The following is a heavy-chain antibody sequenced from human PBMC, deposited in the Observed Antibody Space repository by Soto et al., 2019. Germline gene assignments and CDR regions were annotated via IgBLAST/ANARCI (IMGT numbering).Heavy chain of an antibody. CDR2: ISGSGGST. J-gene: IGHJ4*02. Sequence: PGGSLRLSCAASGFTFSSYAMSWVRQAPGKGLEWVSAISGSGGSTYYADSVKGRFTISRDNSKNTLYLQMNSLRAEDTAVYYCVKGDYDILTGPIDYWGQGTLVTVSS. CDR1: GFTFSSYA. D-gene: IGHD3-9*01. V-gene: IGHV3-23*01. CDR3: VKGDYDILTGPIDY.